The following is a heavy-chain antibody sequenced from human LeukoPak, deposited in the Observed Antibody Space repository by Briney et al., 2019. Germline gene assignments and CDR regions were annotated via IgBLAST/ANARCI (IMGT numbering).Heavy chain of an antibody. CDR2: INPNSGGT. CDR3: ARVSYDYVWGSYRYTRAFDI. Sequence: ASVKVSCKASGYTFTGYYMHWVRQAPGQGLEGMGWINPNSGGTNYAQKFQGRVTITRDTAISTAYMELSRLRSDDTAVYYCARVSYDYVWGSYRYTRAFDIWGQGTMVTVSS. J-gene: IGHJ3*02. V-gene: IGHV1-2*02. CDR1: GYTFTGYY. D-gene: IGHD3-16*02.